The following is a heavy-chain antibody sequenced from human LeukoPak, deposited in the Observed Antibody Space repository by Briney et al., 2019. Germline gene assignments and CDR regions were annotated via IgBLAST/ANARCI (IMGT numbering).Heavy chain of an antibody. CDR1: GFAFTGYG. CDR2: ISYDGSNK. J-gene: IGHJ4*02. Sequence: GGSLRLSCAASGFAFTGYGMHWVRQAPGKGLEWVAVISYDGSNKYYADSVKGRFTISRDNSKNTLYLQMNSLRAEDTAVYYCARVPDGIYSSSSFFDYWGQGTLVTVSS. V-gene: IGHV3-30*19. D-gene: IGHD6-13*01. CDR3: ARVPDGIYSSSSFFDY.